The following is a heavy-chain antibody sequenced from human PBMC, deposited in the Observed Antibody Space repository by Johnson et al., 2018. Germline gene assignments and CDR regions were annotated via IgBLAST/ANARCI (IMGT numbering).Heavy chain of an antibody. Sequence: VRLVESGGGVVQPGRSLRLSCAASGFTFSSYGMHWVRQAPGKGLEWVAVISSDGSNTYYADSLKGRLTISRDNPKNTRYVQVNSRRAADTAVYYCAKGSGGRDKRLLTHVFDIWGLGTMVTVSS. CDR1: GFTFSSYG. CDR2: ISSDGSNT. V-gene: IGHV3-30*18. J-gene: IGHJ3*02. D-gene: IGHD3-10*01. CDR3: AKGSGGRDKRLLTHVFDI.